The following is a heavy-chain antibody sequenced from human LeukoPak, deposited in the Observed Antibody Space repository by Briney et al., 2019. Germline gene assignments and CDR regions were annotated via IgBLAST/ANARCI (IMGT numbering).Heavy chain of an antibody. CDR2: IYYSGST. V-gene: IGHV4-34*01. CDR3: ASGITVAGPFDY. Sequence: ETLSLTCAVYGGSFSGYYWGWIRQPPGKGLEWIGSIYYSGSTNYNPSLKSRVTISVDTSKNQFSLKLSSVTAADTAVYYCASGITVAGPFDYWGQGTLVTVSS. D-gene: IGHD6-19*01. CDR1: GGSFSGYY. J-gene: IGHJ4*02.